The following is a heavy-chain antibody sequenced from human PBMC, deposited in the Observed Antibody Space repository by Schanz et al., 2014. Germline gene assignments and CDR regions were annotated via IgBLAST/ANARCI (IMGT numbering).Heavy chain of an antibody. J-gene: IGHJ6*03. CDR3: AKGSRSGSKVMDV. V-gene: IGHV3-23*04. D-gene: IGHD3-10*01. CDR2: ISGSGGST. Sequence: EVQLVESGGGLVQPGGSLRLSCAASGFTFSSYAMSWVRQAPGKGLEWVSAISGSGGSTYYADSVKGRFTISRDNAKNSLYLEMNSLRAEDTALYYCAKGSRSGSKVMDVWGKGATVTVSS. CDR1: GFTFSSYA.